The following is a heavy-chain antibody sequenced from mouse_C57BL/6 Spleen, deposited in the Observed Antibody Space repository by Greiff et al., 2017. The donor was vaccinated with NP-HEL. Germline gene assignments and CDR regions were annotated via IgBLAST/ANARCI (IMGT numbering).Heavy chain of an antibody. D-gene: IGHD1-1*01. CDR3: TRRGYYGSSLYWYFDV. CDR1: GFTFSDAW. J-gene: IGHJ1*03. V-gene: IGHV6-6*01. Sequence: EVKVEESGGGLVQPGGSMKLSCAASGFTFSDAWMDWVRQSPEKGLEWVAEIRNKANNHATYYAESVKGRFTISRDDSKSSVYLQMNSLRAEDTGIYYCTRRGYYGSSLYWYFDVWGTGTTVTVSS. CDR2: IRNKANNHAT.